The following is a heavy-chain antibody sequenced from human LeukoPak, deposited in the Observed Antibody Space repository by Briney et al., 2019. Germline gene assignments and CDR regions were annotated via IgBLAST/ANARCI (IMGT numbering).Heavy chain of an antibody. J-gene: IGHJ4*02. CDR3: AKNGAYSGYDYIDY. Sequence: PGRSLRLSCAASGFTFSSYAMHWVRQAPGKGLEWVAVISYDGSNKYYADSVKGRFTVSRDNSRNTLYLQINSLRAEDTAVYYCAKNGAYSGYDYIDYWGQGTLVTVSS. CDR2: ISYDGSNK. V-gene: IGHV3-30-3*02. CDR1: GFTFSSYA. D-gene: IGHD5-12*01.